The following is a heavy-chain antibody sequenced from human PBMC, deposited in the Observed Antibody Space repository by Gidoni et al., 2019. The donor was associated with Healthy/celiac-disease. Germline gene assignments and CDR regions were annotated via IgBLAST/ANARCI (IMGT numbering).Heavy chain of an antibody. CDR3: ARDQWERGSGAFDI. D-gene: IGHD1-26*01. V-gene: IGHV1-3*01. CDR1: GYTFTSYA. J-gene: IGHJ3*02. Sequence: QVQLVQSGAEVKKPGASVKVSCKASGYTFTSYAMHWVRQAPGQRLEWMGWINAGNGNTKYSQKFQGRVTITRDTSASTAYMELSSLRSEDTAVYYCARDQWERGSGAFDIWGQGTMVTVSS. CDR2: INAGNGNT.